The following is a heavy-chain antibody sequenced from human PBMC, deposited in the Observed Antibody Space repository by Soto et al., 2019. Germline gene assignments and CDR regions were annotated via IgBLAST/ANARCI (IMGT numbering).Heavy chain of an antibody. D-gene: IGHD5-18*01. J-gene: IGHJ6*02. Sequence: QVQLVQSGAEVRKPGSSVKVSCKASGGTFSSYAITWVRQAPGQGLEWMGGIIPIFGSTNYAQKFQGRVTITADESTSTAYMELSSRRSEDTAVYYCAREGTTAPPDGFSYYGMDVWGQGTTVTVSS. CDR3: AREGTTAPPDGFSYYGMDV. V-gene: IGHV1-69*01. CDR1: GGTFSSYA. CDR2: IIPIFGST.